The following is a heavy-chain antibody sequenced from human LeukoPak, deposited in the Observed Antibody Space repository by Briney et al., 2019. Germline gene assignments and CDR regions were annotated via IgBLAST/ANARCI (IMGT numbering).Heavy chain of an antibody. J-gene: IGHJ6*02. CDR2: IYYSGST. Sequence: SETLSLTCTVSGGSISSSSYYWGWIRQPPGKGLEWIGSIYYSGSTYYNPSLKSRVTMSVDTSKNQFSLKLSSVTAADTAVYYCATTYSNAYYYYGMDVWGQGTTVTVSS. V-gene: IGHV4-39*07. CDR1: GGSISSSSYY. CDR3: ATTYSNAYYYYGMDV. D-gene: IGHD4-11*01.